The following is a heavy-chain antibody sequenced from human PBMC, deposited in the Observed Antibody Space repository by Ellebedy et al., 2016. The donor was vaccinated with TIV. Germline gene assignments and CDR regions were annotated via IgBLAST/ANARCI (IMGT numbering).Heavy chain of an antibody. V-gene: IGHV4-59*08. D-gene: IGHD2-21*02. CDR2: VSYSGRT. CDR1: GGSFSGYY. CDR3: ARPFTLCSGDCYSDWYFDR. J-gene: IGHJ2*01. Sequence: MPSETLSLTCAVYGGSFSGYYWSWIRQSPGKGLEWIGYVSYSGRTNYNPSLKSRVTLSVDPSKNQFSLRLISVTAADTAVYYCARPFTLCSGDCYSDWYFDRWGRGTLVTVSS.